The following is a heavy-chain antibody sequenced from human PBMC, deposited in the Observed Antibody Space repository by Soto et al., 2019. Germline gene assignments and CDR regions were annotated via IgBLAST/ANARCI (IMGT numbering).Heavy chain of an antibody. V-gene: IGHV1-3*01. CDR2: INAGNGNT. CDR3: ARSFTIFGVVTPGMDV. J-gene: IGHJ6*02. CDR1: GYTFTSYA. Sequence: VSSVKVSCKASGYTFTSYAMHWVRQAPGQRLEWMGWINAGNGNTKYSQKFQGRVTITRDTSASTAYMELSSLRSEDTAVYYCARSFTIFGVVTPGMDVWGQGTTVNVS. D-gene: IGHD3-3*01.